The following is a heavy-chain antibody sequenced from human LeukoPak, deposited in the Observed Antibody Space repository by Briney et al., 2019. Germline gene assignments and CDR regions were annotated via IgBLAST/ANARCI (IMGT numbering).Heavy chain of an antibody. J-gene: IGHJ3*02. CDR2: INPNSGGT. Sequence: ASVKVSCKASGYTFTGYYMHWVRQAPGQGLEWMGWINPNSGGTNYAQKFQGRVTMTRDTSISTAYMELSRLRSDDTAVYYCASLDTAMVTNDAFDIWGQGTMVTGSS. V-gene: IGHV1-2*02. D-gene: IGHD5-18*01. CDR3: ASLDTAMVTNDAFDI. CDR1: GYTFTGYY.